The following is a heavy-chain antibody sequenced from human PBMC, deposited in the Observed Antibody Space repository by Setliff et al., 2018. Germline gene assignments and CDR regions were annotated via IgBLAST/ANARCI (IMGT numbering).Heavy chain of an antibody. CDR2: IYYSGST. D-gene: IGHD6-19*01. CDR3: ARVSQYSSGWYYYYYGMDV. Sequence: KPSETLSLTCTVSGGSISSSSYYWGWIRQPPGKGLEWIGSIYYSGSTYYNPSLKSRVTISVDTSKNQFSLKLSSVTAADTAVYYCARVSQYSSGWYYYYYGMDVWGQGTTGTVS. CDR1: GGSISSSSYY. J-gene: IGHJ6*02. V-gene: IGHV4-39*07.